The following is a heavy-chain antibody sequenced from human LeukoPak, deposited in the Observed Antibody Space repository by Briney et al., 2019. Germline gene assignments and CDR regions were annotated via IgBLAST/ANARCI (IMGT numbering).Heavy chain of an antibody. CDR3: ARVGDISTGYLSGLFDY. CDR1: GGSFSGYY. D-gene: IGHD3-9*01. CDR2: INHSGST. J-gene: IGHJ4*02. Sequence: PSETLSLTCAVYGGSFSGYYWSWIRQPPGKGLEWIGEINHSGSTNYDPSLKSRVTISVDTSKNQFSLKLSSVTAADTAVYYCARVGDISTGYLSGLFDYWGQGILVTVSS. V-gene: IGHV4-34*01.